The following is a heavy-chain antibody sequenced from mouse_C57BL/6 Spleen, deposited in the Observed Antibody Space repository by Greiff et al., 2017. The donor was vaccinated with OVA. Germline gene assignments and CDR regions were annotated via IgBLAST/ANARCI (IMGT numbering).Heavy chain of an antibody. Sequence: QVHVKQSGAELVRPGASVTLSCKASGYTFTDYEMHWVKQTPVHGLEWIGAIDPETGGTAYNQKFKGKAILTADKSSSTAYMELRSLTSEDSAVYYCTQLRESYWGQGTLVTVSA. D-gene: IGHD3-2*02. CDR2: IDPETGGT. CDR3: TQLRESY. CDR1: GYTFTDYE. V-gene: IGHV1-15*01. J-gene: IGHJ3*01.